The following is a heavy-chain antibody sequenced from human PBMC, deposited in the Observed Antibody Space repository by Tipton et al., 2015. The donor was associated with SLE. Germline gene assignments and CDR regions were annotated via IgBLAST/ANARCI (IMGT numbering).Heavy chain of an antibody. V-gene: IGHV4-31*03. J-gene: IGHJ4*02. CDR3: ARSPASPYYDSSGYYYEGVY. D-gene: IGHD3-22*01. CDR2: IYYSGST. CDR1: GASISGGAYY. Sequence: TLSLTCNISGASISGGAYYWSWIRQHPGKGLEWIGYIYYSGSTYYNPSLKSRVTISVDTSKNQFSLKLSSVTAADTAVYYCARSPASPYYDSSGYYYEGVYWGQGTLVTVSS.